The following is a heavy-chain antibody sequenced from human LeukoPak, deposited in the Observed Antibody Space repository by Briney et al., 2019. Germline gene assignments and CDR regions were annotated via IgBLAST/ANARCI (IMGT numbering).Heavy chain of an antibody. Sequence: PGGSLRLSCAASGFIFSSYWMSWVRQAPGKGLEWVANINQDGSEKYYVDSVKGRFTISRDNAKNSLYLQMNSLRAEDTAVYYCAKDYEFFDYWGQGTLVTVSS. V-gene: IGHV3-7*03. D-gene: IGHD5-12*01. CDR1: GFIFSSYW. J-gene: IGHJ4*02. CDR3: AKDYEFFDY. CDR2: INQDGSEK.